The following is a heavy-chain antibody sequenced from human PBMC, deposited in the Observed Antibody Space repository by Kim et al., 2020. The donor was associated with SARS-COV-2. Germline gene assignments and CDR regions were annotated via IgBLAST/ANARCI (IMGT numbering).Heavy chain of an antibody. CDR3: ARGRGVTTVVTLGLGYYY. D-gene: IGHD4-17*01. CDR1: GGSFSGYY. J-gene: IGHJ6*01. Sequence: SETLSLTCAVYGGSFSGYYWSWIRQPPGKGLEWIGEINHSGSTNYNPSLKSRVTISVDTSKNQFFLKLSSVTAADTAVFYCARGRGVTTVVTLGLGYYY. CDR2: INHSGST. V-gene: IGHV4-34*01.